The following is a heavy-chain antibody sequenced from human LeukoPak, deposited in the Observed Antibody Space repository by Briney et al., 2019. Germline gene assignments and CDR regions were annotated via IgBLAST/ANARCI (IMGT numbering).Heavy chain of an antibody. CDR1: GFTFSDYY. Sequence: GGSLRLSCAASGFTFSDYYMSWIRQAPGKGLEWVSYISSSGSTIYYADSVKGRFTISRDNAKNSLYLQMNSLRAEDTAVYYRAREVPILADAFDIWGQGTMVTVSS. V-gene: IGHV3-11*01. D-gene: IGHD2-8*02. CDR2: ISSSGSTI. CDR3: AREVPILADAFDI. J-gene: IGHJ3*02.